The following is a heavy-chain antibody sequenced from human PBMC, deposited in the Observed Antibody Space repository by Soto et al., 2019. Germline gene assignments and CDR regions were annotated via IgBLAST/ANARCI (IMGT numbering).Heavy chain of an antibody. CDR1: VYTFTNYG. V-gene: IGHV1-18*01. Sequence: QVQLVQSGAEVKKVGASVKVSCKASVYTFTNYGISWVRQATGQGLERMGWISVYNGNTNYAQKLQGRVTMNTDTSTSTAYMELRSLRSDDTAVYYCARDRITATGEIIFDYWGQGTLVTVSS. CDR2: ISVYNGNT. CDR3: ARDRITATGEIIFDY. D-gene: IGHD2-8*02. J-gene: IGHJ4*02.